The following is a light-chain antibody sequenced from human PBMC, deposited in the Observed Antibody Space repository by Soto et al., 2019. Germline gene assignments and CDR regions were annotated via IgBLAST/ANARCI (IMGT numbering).Light chain of an antibody. J-gene: IGKJ2*01. V-gene: IGKV3-15*01. Sequence: IVMTQSPATLSVSPGRKATLSCWGSQSISRNIAWNHQKPGQAPRLLMFGASTRASGIPARFSGSGSGTEFTLTIRSLQSQDFAVSSCQPYTNWPPRYTFGHWTKLEIK. CDR1: QSISRN. CDR3: QPYTNWPPRYT. CDR2: GAS.